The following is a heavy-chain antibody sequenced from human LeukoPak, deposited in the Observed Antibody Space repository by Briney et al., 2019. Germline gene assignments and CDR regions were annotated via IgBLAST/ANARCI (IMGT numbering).Heavy chain of an antibody. J-gene: IGHJ6*04. V-gene: IGHV4-59*01. CDR3: ARGLGYCSGGTCFFYYGMDV. CDR2: IHYSGST. Sequence: PSGTLSLTCTASGCSISSYYWNWIRQSPGKGLEWIGHIHYSGSTSSSPSPKRRGTVSVDTSKNQFSLRLNSVTAADTAVYYCARGLGYCSGGTCFFYYGMDVWGEGTTVAVSS. D-gene: IGHD2-15*01. CDR1: GCSISSYY.